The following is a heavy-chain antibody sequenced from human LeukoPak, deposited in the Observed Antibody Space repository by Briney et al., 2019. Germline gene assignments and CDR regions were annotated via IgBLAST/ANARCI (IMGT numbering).Heavy chain of an antibody. V-gene: IGHV4-61*02. J-gene: IGHJ3*02. CDR3: ARSYDILTGYKPGAFDI. Sequence: SETLSRTCPASSSSISSGSYYWSWIRPPAGKGLEWIGRIYTSGSTNYNPSLKSRVTISVDTSKNQFSLKLSSVTAADTAVYYCARSYDILTGYKPGAFDIWGQGTMVTVSS. CDR1: SSSISSGSYY. D-gene: IGHD3-9*01. CDR2: IYTSGST.